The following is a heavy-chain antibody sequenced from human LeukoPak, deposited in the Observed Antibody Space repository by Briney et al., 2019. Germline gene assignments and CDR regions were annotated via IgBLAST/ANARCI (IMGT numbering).Heavy chain of an antibody. CDR2: ISYSGANS. V-gene: IGHV3-23*01. CDR3: AKDVH. Sequence: GGSLRLSCAASGFTFSGSAMSWVRQAPGEGLEWVSLISYSGANSYYTDSVRGRFTISRDNSKDTLYLQMNSLRGDDTAVYYCAKDVHWGQGTLVTVSS. J-gene: IGHJ4*02. CDR1: GFTFSGSA.